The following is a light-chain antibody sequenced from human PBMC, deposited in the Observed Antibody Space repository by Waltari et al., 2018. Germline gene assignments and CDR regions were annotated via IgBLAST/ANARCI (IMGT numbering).Light chain of an antibody. CDR1: RSNIGDYY. CDR2: DNF. CDR3: GTWDASLTAWV. J-gene: IGLJ3*02. Sequence: QSVLTQPPSISAAAGQTVTISCSGTRSNIGDYYVSWYQQVPETAPKILIYDNFKGPSGVSDRFSGSKSGTSATLVITGLQTGDEADYFCGTWDASLTAWVFGGGTRLSVL. V-gene: IGLV1-51*01.